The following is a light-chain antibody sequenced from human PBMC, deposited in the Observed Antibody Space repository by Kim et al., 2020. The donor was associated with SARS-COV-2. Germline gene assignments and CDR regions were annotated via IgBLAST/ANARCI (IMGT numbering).Light chain of an antibody. Sequence: AAVVDGVVITSRASQRINSWLVWYQQKPGKAPKLLIYAASALQSGVPSRFIGSGSGTDFTLTISSLQPEDFATYYYQQANSFPITFGQGTRLGIK. V-gene: IGKV1D-12*01. CDR2: AAS. J-gene: IGKJ5*01. CDR3: QQANSFPIT. CDR1: QRINSW.